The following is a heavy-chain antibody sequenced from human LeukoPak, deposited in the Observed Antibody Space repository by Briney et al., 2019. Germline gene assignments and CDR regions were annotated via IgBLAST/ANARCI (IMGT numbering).Heavy chain of an antibody. CDR2: INPSGGRT. Sequence: ASVKVSXKASGYTFTSYYMHWVRQAPGQGLEWMGIINPSGGRTSYAQKFQGRVTMTRDTSTNTVYMEVNSLRSEDTAVYYCARDGSGSGSYYNYYMDVWGKGTTVTVSS. V-gene: IGHV1-46*01. J-gene: IGHJ6*03. D-gene: IGHD3-10*01. CDR3: ARDGSGSGSYYNYYMDV. CDR1: GYTFTSYY.